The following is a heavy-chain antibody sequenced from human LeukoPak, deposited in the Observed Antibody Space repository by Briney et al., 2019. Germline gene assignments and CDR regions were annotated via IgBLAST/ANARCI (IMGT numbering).Heavy chain of an antibody. CDR1: GFTFSSYG. V-gene: IGHV3-30*02. Sequence: GGSLRLSCAASGFTFSSYGMHWVRQAPGKGLEWVAFIRYDGSNKYYADSVKGRFTISRDNSKNTLYLQMNSLRAEDTAVYYCAKARLRYFDWLSPPYYFDYWGQGTLVTVSS. J-gene: IGHJ4*02. CDR2: IRYDGSNK. D-gene: IGHD3-9*01. CDR3: AKARLRYFDWLSPPYYFDY.